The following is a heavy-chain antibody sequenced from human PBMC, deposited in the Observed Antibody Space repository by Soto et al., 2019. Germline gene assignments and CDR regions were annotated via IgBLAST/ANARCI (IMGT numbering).Heavy chain of an antibody. D-gene: IGHD5-18*01. Sequence: GGTLRLSCAASEFSFRSYWMTWVRQAPGKGLEWVALINEDGSQKYYVGSVKGRFIISRDNAKDSVYMQMDSLRAGDTAVYFCARVGRYGWHFDHWGQGTLVTVSS. CDR2: INEDGSQK. V-gene: IGHV3-7*01. CDR1: EFSFRSYW. J-gene: IGHJ4*02. CDR3: ARVGRYGWHFDH.